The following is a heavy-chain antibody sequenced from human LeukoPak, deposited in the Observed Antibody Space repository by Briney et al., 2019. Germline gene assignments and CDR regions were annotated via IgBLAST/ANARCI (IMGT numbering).Heavy chain of an antibody. J-gene: IGHJ4*02. CDR2: INAGNGNT. V-gene: IGHV1-3*01. CDR1: GYTFTSYA. D-gene: IGHD3-10*01. CDR3: ARRRRGPIDY. Sequence: GASVKVSCKASGYTFTSYAMHWVRQAPGQRLEWMGWINAGNGNTKYSQKFQGRVTITRDTSASTAYMELSSLRSEDTAVYYCARRRRGPIDYWGQGTLVTVSS.